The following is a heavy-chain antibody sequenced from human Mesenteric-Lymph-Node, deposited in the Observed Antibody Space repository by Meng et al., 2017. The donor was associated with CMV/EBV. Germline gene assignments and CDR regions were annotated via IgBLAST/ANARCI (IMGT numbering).Heavy chain of an antibody. Sequence: SGFTFRDYYMNWFRQAPGKGLEWVAVVEYDGSNKMYADSVKGRFTISRDDSKNTLFLQMNSLRAEDTAVYYCARDLYRGSAWSFDYWGQGTLVTVSS. J-gene: IGHJ4*02. CDR3: ARDLYRGSAWSFDY. D-gene: IGHD6-13*01. CDR2: VEYDGSNK. CDR1: GFTFRDYY. V-gene: IGHV3-33*08.